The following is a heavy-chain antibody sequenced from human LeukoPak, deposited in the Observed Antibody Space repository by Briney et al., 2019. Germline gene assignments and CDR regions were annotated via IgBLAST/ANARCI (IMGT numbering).Heavy chain of an antibody. J-gene: IGHJ5*02. Sequence: SVKVSCKASGGTFSSYAISWVRQAPGQGLEWMGGIIPIFGTTNYAQKLQGRVTITADESTSTAYMELSSLRSEDTAVYYCASKIAAAGLNWFDPWGQGTLVTVSS. CDR2: IIPIFGTT. CDR1: GGTFSSYA. CDR3: ASKIAAAGLNWFDP. D-gene: IGHD6-13*01. V-gene: IGHV1-69*13.